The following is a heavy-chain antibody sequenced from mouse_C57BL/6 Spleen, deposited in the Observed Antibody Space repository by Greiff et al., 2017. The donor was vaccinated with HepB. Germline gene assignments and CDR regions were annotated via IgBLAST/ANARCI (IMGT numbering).Heavy chain of an antibody. Sequence: EVKLMESGGGLVQPGGSLKLSCAASGFTFSDYGMAWVRQAPRKGPEWVAFISNLAYSIYYADTVTGRFTISRENAKNTLYLEMSSLRSEDTAMYYCARHRSTTDWYFEVWGTGTTVTVSS. J-gene: IGHJ1*03. D-gene: IGHD2-14*01. CDR2: ISNLAYSI. CDR3: ARHRSTTDWYFEV. V-gene: IGHV5-15*01. CDR1: GFTFSDYG.